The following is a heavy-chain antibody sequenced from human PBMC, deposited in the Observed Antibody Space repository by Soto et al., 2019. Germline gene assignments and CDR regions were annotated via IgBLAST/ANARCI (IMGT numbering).Heavy chain of an antibody. V-gene: IGHV4-31*03. D-gene: IGHD3-16*02. CDR2: LYYSGST. Sequence: QVQLQESGPGLVKPSQTLSLTCTVSGGSISSGGYYWSWIRQHPGKALAWIGYLYYSGSTSYNPSLTRRVTISVDTSNNQFSLKLNSVTAASTVVYYCARGVIHWGQGTLVTVSS. J-gene: IGHJ4*02. CDR1: GGSISSGGYY. CDR3: ARGVIH.